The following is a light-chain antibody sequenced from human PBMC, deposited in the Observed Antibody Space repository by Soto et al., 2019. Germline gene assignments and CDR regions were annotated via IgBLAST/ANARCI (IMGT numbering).Light chain of an antibody. CDR2: DVS. CDR3: SSYTVSSTRV. Sequence: QSALTQPASVSGSPGQSIPISCTGTNSDVGGYHYVSWYQQHPGKAPKLMIYDVSNRPSGVSNRFSGSKSGNTASLTISGLQAEDEADYYCSSYTVSSTRVFGTGTQLTVL. V-gene: IGLV2-14*01. CDR1: NSDVGGYHY. J-gene: IGLJ1*01.